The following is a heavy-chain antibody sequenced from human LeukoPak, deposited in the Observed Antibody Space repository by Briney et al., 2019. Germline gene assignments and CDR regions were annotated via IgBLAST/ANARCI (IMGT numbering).Heavy chain of an antibody. CDR3: ARGPAWRYYYDSGVPFDP. D-gene: IGHD3-22*01. Sequence: SETLSLTCTVSGGSISSYYWSWIRQPPGRGLEWIGYIYYSGSTNYNPYLKRLVTISVDTSKNQLSLKLSSLTAADTDVYYCARGPAWRYYYDSGVPFDPWGQGTLVTVSS. CDR2: IYYSGST. CDR1: GGSISSYY. J-gene: IGHJ5*02. V-gene: IGHV4-59*01.